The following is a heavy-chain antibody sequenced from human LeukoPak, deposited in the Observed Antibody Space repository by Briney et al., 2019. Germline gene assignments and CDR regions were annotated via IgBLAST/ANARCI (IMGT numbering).Heavy chain of an antibody. Sequence: SETLSLTCTVSGGSISSYYWSWIRQHPGKGLEWIAYIYYSGTTYYNPSLKSRVTISVDTSQNQFSLNLNSVTAADTAVYYCAIGQPYYFDYWGQGDLVTVSS. CDR3: AIGQPYYFDY. CDR2: IYYSGTT. CDR1: GGSISSYY. D-gene: IGHD1-14*01. V-gene: IGHV4-59*06. J-gene: IGHJ4*02.